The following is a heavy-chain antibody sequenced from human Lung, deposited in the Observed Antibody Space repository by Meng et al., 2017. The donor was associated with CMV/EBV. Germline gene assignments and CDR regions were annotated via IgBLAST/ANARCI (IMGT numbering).Heavy chain of an antibody. Sequence: ESXKISCEASGFNFHNHGMNWVRQVPGKGLEWVSGIIWNGESIFYADSVKGRFTISRDNAKKSLYLQMNSLRGEDTALYYCAKDASYISFYIWGQGTMVTVSS. V-gene: IGHV3-20*04. CDR2: IIWNGESI. CDR3: AKDASYISFYI. CDR1: GFNFHNHG. D-gene: IGHD3-16*01. J-gene: IGHJ3*02.